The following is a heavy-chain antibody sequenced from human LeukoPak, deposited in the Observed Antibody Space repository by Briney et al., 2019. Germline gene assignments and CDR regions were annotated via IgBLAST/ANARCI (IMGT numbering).Heavy chain of an antibody. V-gene: IGHV2-5*01. CDR2: IYWNDDK. D-gene: IGHD3-3*01. Sequence: SGPTLVNPTQTLTLTCTFSGFSLSTSGVGVGWIRQPPGKALEWLALIYWNDDKRYSPSLKSRLTITKDTSKNQVVLTMTNMDPVDTATYYCAHRPNTYYDFWSGYFSPNWFDPWGQGTLVTVSS. CDR3: AHRPNTYYDFWSGYFSPNWFDP. CDR1: GFSLSTSGVG. J-gene: IGHJ5*02.